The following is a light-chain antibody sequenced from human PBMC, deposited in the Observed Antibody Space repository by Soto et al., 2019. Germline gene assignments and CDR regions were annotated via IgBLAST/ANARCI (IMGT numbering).Light chain of an antibody. CDR3: QQYNNWPQT. V-gene: IGKV3-15*01. Sequence: EIVMTQSPATLSVSPGERATLSCRASQSVSSNLAWYQQKPGQAPRLLIYGASTRATGIPARFSGSGSGTEFTLTISSLQSEDFAVYYCQQYNNWPQTXGQGTKVDNK. CDR2: GAS. CDR1: QSVSSN. J-gene: IGKJ1*01.